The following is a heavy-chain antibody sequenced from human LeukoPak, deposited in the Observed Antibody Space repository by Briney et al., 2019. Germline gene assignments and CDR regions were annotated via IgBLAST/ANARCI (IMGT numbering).Heavy chain of an antibody. CDR2: INWNGGST. Sequence: GGSLGLSCAASGFTFDDYGMSWVRQAPGKGLEWVSGINWNGGSTGYADSVKGRFTISRDNAKNSLYLQMNSLRAEDTALYYCAVSPRDYYYYMDVWGKGTTVTVSS. CDR3: AVSPRDYYYYMDV. V-gene: IGHV3-20*04. CDR1: GFTFDDYG. J-gene: IGHJ6*03.